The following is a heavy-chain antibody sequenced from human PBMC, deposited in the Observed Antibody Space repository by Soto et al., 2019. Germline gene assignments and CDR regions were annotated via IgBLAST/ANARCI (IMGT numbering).Heavy chain of an antibody. V-gene: IGHV2-5*02. CDR1: GFSLSTSGVG. Sequence: QITLKESGPTLVKPTQTLTLTCSFSGFSLSTSGVGVGWIRQPPGKALEWLAVIYWDDDKRYSPSLKSRLTITKDTSKNQVVLTVTNMDPVDTATYYCAHIFNSNSGSYRYFGYWGQGTLVTVSS. CDR3: AHIFNSNSGSYRYFGY. D-gene: IGHD3-16*02. J-gene: IGHJ4*02. CDR2: IYWDDDK.